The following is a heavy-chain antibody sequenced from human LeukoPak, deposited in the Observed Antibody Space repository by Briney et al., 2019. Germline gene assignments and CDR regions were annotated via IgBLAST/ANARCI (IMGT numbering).Heavy chain of an antibody. CDR2: ISGSGGTT. Sequence: PGGSLRLSCAASGFTFSTYAMSWVRQAPGKGLEWVSGISGSGGTTYYAESVQGRFTISRDNSKNTLYLQMNGLRAEDTAVYYCAKYSTSGLRFLEWFSHWGQGTLVTVSS. CDR3: AKYSTSGLRFLEWFSH. J-gene: IGHJ1*01. V-gene: IGHV3-23*01. D-gene: IGHD3-3*01. CDR1: GFTFSTYA.